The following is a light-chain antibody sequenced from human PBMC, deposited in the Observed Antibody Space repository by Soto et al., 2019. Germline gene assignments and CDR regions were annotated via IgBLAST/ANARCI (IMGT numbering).Light chain of an antibody. CDR1: QSVSSSY. CDR2: GAS. CDR3: QQYGSSPIFT. Sequence: EIVLTQSPGTLSLSPGERATLSCRASQSVSSSYLAWYQQKPGQAPRLLIYGASSRATGIPDRFSGSGSGTDFTLTISRLEPEYFAVYYRQQYGSSPIFTFGHGTIVDS. J-gene: IGKJ3*01. V-gene: IGKV3-20*01.